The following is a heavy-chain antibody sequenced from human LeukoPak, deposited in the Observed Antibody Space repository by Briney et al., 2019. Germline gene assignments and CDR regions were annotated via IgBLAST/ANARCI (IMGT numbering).Heavy chain of an antibody. CDR2: INHSGST. CDR3: ARVEGHASYGYCLHY. D-gene: IGHD5-18*01. CDR1: GGSFSGYY. J-gene: IGHJ4*02. Sequence: PSETLSVTCAVYGGSFSGYYWSWIRQPPGKGLERIGEINHSGSTKYNPSLKSRVTISVHTSKNQFSLKLSSVTAADTAVYYCARVEGHASYGYCLHYWGQGTLVTVSS. V-gene: IGHV4-34*01.